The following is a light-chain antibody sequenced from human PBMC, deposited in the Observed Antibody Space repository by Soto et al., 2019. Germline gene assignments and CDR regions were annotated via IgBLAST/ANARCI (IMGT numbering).Light chain of an antibody. CDR3: QQYNSYPWT. Sequence: IQMTHSPSTLSASSGDRVTITFRASQSISSWLAWYQQRPGKAPKLLIYKASSLESGVPSRFSGSGSGTEFTLTISSLQPDDFATYYCQQYNSYPWTFGQGTKVDIK. CDR1: QSISSW. J-gene: IGKJ1*01. CDR2: KAS. V-gene: IGKV1-5*03.